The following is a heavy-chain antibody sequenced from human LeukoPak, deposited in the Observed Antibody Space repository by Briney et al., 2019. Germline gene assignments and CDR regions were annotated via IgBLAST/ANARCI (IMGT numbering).Heavy chain of an antibody. J-gene: IGHJ3*02. CDR3: AREAPWGAFDI. V-gene: IGHV3-48*04. CDR2: IGRSGDRTT. D-gene: IGHD3-16*01. CDR1: GFTFSIYS. Sequence: GGSLRLSCAASGFTFSIYSLNWVRQAPGKGLEWVAYIGRSGDRTTKYADSVKGRFTISRDNAENSLFLQMNSLRAEDTAVYYCAREAPWGAFDIWGQGTMVTVSS.